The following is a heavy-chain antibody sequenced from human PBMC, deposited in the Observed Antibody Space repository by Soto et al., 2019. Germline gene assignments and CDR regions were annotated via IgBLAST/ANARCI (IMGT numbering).Heavy chain of an antibody. CDR2: ISSISSYI. J-gene: IGHJ3*02. CDR1: GFTFSSYS. CDR3: ASRTGDYSAFDI. V-gene: IGHV3-21*01. Sequence: GSLGLACGSSGFTFSSYSVNCVVHAPGKGLEWVSSISSISSYIYYADSVKGRFTISRDNAKNSLYLQMNSLRAEDTAVYYCASRTGDYSAFDIWGQGTMVSVSS. D-gene: IGHD4-17*01.